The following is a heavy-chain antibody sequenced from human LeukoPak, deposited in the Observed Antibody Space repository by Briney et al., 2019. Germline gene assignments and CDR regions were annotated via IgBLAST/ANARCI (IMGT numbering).Heavy chain of an antibody. CDR3: ASGALWA. V-gene: IGHV1-8*03. Sequence: ASVKVSCKASGYTFTNYYIHWVRQATGQGLEWMGWMNPNSGNTGYAQKFQGRVTITRNTSISTAYMELSSLRSEDTAVYYCASGALWAWGQGTLVTVSS. J-gene: IGHJ5*02. D-gene: IGHD1-26*01. CDR2: MNPNSGNT. CDR1: GYTFTNYY.